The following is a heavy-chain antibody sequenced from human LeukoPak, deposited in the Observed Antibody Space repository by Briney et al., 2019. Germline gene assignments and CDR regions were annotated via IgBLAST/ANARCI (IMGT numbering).Heavy chain of an antibody. D-gene: IGHD3-22*01. CDR3: ARDGQYYYDTPGLYGGLNL. V-gene: IGHV3-74*01. CDR1: RFTFSSYW. Sequence: GGSLRLSCAASRFTFSSYWMHWVRHAPGKGLVWVSRINSDGSQTNYADSVKGRFTISRDKAENTVYLQMDSLRAEDTAVYYCARDGQYYYDTPGLYGGLNLWGQGALVTVSS. J-gene: IGHJ4*02. CDR2: INSDGSQT.